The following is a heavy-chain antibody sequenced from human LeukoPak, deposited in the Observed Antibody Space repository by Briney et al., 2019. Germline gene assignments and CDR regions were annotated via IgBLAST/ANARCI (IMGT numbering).Heavy chain of an antibody. D-gene: IGHD3-22*01. CDR2: ISSSSYI. CDR3: AREVYYDNAFDI. CDR1: GFTFSSYS. J-gene: IGHJ3*02. Sequence: GGSLRLACAASGFTFSSYSMNWVRQAPGKGLEWVSSISSSSYIYYADSVKGRFTISRDNAKNSLYLQMNSLRAEDTAVYYCAREVYYDNAFDIWGQGTMVTVSS. V-gene: IGHV3-21*01.